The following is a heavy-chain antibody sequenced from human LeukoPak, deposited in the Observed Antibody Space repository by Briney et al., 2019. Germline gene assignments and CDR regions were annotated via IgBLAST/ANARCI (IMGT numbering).Heavy chain of an antibody. D-gene: IGHD2-2*01. CDR3: ARCLVVPRYYYYYMDV. Sequence: PSETLSLTCAAYGGSFSGYYWSWIRQPPGKGLEWIGEINHSGSTNYNPSLKSRVTISVDTSKNQFSLKLSSVTAADTAVYYCARCLVVPRYYYYYMDVWGKGTTVTVSS. CDR1: GGSFSGYY. CDR2: INHSGST. J-gene: IGHJ6*03. V-gene: IGHV4-34*01.